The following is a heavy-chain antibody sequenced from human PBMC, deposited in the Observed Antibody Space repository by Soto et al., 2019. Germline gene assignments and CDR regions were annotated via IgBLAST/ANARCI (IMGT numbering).Heavy chain of an antibody. V-gene: IGHV1-8*01. J-gene: IGHJ5*02. CDR2: MNPLKGLSKT. D-gene: IGHD3-3*01. CDR3: ARGATADYDFWANPRGDGLDL. Sequence: QVQLVQSGAEVKRPGASVKVSCKASGYTFSSHDIIWVRQPAGQGLEWMGWMNPLKGLSKTTYLPNSRGRVVMTRDTFLSTAYLELSGLRSDDTAVYFCARGATADYDFWANPRGDGLDLWGQGTLLTVSS. CDR1: GYTFSSHD.